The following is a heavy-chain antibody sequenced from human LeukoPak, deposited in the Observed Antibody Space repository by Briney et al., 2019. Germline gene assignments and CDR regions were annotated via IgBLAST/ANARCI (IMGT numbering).Heavy chain of an antibody. CDR1: GFTFSSYG. D-gene: IGHD6-19*01. CDR2: IRYDGSNK. Sequence: PGGSLRLSCAASGFTFSSYGMHWVRQAPGKGLEWVAFIRYDGSNKYYADSVKGRFTISRDNSKNTLYLQMNSLRAEDTAVYYCAKAVKAVAGNFDYWGQGTLVTVSS. J-gene: IGHJ4*02. CDR3: AKAVKAVAGNFDY. V-gene: IGHV3-30*02.